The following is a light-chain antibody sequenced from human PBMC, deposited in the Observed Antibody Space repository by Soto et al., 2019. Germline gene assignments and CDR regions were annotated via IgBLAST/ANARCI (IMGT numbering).Light chain of an antibody. CDR1: QSVSSSY. CDR3: GQYGSSAPT. J-gene: IGKJ4*01. Sequence: EIVLTQSPGTLSLSPGERATLSCRASQSVSSSYLAWYQQKPGQAPRLLIYGATSRATGIPDRFSGSGSGTDCTLTISRLEPEDFAMCYCGQYGSSAPTFGGGTKAEIK. V-gene: IGKV3-20*01. CDR2: GAT.